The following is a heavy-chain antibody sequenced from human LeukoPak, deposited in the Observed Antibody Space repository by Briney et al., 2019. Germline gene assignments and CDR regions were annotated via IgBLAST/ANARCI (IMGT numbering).Heavy chain of an antibody. J-gene: IGHJ4*02. CDR3: ARDNPLGDDDLDY. V-gene: IGHV1-18*01. Sequence: ASVKVSCKASGYTFTTYFISWVRHAPGQGLELMGWISGNNGNANYAQNLQGRVTMTTDTSTSTAYMELRSLRSDDTAVYYCARDNPLGDDDLDYWGQGTLVTVSS. CDR2: ISGNNGNA. D-gene: IGHD1-1*01. CDR1: GYTFTTYF.